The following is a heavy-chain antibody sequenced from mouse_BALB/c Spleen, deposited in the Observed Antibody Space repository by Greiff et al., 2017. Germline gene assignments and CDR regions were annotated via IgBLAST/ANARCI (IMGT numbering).Heavy chain of an antibody. Sequence: EVQVVESGGGLVKPGGSLKLSCAASGFTFSSYAMSWVRQTPEKRLGWVASISSGGSTYYPDSVKGRFTISRDNARNIPYLQMSSLWSEDTAMYYCARGPYYYGSCYWYFDVWGAGTTVTVSS. V-gene: IGHV5-6-5*01. CDR1: GFTFSSYA. J-gene: IGHJ1*01. D-gene: IGHD1-1*01. CDR3: ARGPYYYGSCYWYFDV. CDR2: ISSGGST.